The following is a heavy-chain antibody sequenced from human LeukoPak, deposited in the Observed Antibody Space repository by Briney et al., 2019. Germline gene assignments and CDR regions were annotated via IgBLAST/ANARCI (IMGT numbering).Heavy chain of an antibody. V-gene: IGHV4-59*08. Sequence: SETLSLTCTVSGGSISSYYWSWLRQPPGKGLEWIGYIYYSGSTNYNPSLKSRVTISVDTSKSQFSLKLSSVTAADTAVYYCARHSRGIAAAGTRQRDYYYYGMDVWGQGTTVTVSS. J-gene: IGHJ6*02. CDR1: GGSISSYY. D-gene: IGHD6-13*01. CDR3: ARHSRGIAAAGTRQRDYYYYGMDV. CDR2: IYYSGST.